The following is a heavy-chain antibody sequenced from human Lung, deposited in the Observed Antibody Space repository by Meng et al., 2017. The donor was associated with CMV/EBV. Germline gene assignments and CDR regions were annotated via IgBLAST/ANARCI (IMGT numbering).Heavy chain of an antibody. Sequence: SCAASGFIFSDYIMSWVRQAPGRGLEWVSAISENGGSPYYADSVKGRFTISRDNSKNTVSLQMDSLRVEDTATYYCAKALNSGRPNSWGQGTLFTVSS. CDR2: ISENGGSP. D-gene: IGHD6-6*01. CDR1: GFIFSDYI. CDR3: AKALNSGRPNS. J-gene: IGHJ4*02. V-gene: IGHV3-23*01.